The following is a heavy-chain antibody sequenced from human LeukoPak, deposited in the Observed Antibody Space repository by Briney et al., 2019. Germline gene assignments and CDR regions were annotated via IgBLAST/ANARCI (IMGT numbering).Heavy chain of an antibody. D-gene: IGHD3-3*01. Sequence: GASVKVSCKASGYTFTSYAMHWVRQAPGQRLEWMGWINAGNGNTKYSQKFQGRVTMTRDTSISTAYMELSRLRSDDTAVYYCARDSRVTIFGVVTIIQWDYWGQGTLVTVSS. J-gene: IGHJ4*02. CDR3: ARDSRVTIFGVVTIIQWDY. CDR1: GYTFTSYA. V-gene: IGHV1-3*01. CDR2: INAGNGNT.